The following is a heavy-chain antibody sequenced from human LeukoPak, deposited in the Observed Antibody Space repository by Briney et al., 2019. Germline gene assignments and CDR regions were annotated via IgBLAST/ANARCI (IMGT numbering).Heavy chain of an antibody. D-gene: IGHD4-17*01. J-gene: IGHJ4*02. V-gene: IGHV3-53*01. Sequence: PGGSLRLSCAVSGFTVSNNYVNWVRQAPGKGLEWVSVIYSGGSTYYADSVKGRFTISRDNSKNTLYLQMNSLRAEDTAVYYCARADYGDYIFDYWGQGTLVTVSS. CDR2: IYSGGST. CDR1: GFTVSNNY. CDR3: ARADYGDYIFDY.